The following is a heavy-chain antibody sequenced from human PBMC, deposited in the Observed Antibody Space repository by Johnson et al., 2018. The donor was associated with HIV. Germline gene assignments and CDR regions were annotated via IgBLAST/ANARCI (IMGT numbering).Heavy chain of an antibody. J-gene: IGHJ3*02. CDR3: AKYNWNHDAFDI. Sequence: QEQLVESGGGVVQPGTSPRLSCAASGFTFSTFAMHWVRQAPGKGLEWVAVISYDGSNKYYADSVKGRFTISRDNSKNMLFLQMNSLRADDTAIFYCAKYNWNHDAFDIWGQGTKVTVSS. D-gene: IGHD1-20*01. V-gene: IGHV3-30*18. CDR2: ISYDGSNK. CDR1: GFTFSTFA.